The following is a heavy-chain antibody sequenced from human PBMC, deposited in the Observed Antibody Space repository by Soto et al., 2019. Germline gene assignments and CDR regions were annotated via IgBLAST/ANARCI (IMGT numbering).Heavy chain of an antibody. CDR2: IYYSGST. CDR3: ARFNWYFDL. CDR1: GDSISSGGYY. J-gene: IGHJ2*01. V-gene: IGHV4-61*08. Sequence: SETLSLTCTVSGDSISSGGYYWIWIRQPPGKGLEWIGYIYYSGSTNYNPSLKSRVTISVDTSKNQFSLKLSSVTAADTAVYYCARFNWYFDLWGRGTLVTVSS.